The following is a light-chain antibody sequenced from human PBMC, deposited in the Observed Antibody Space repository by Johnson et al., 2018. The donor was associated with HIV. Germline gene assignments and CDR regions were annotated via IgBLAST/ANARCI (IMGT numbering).Light chain of an antibody. V-gene: IGLV1-51*01. Sequence: QSILTQPPSVSAAPGLKVTISCSGSRSNIGHNYVSWYQQLPGTAPKLLIYDNNKRPSGIPDRFSGSKSGTSATLAITGLQTGAEADYYCGTWDSSLSAPVFGTGTKVTVL. J-gene: IGLJ1*01. CDR2: DNN. CDR3: GTWDSSLSAPV. CDR1: RSNIGHNY.